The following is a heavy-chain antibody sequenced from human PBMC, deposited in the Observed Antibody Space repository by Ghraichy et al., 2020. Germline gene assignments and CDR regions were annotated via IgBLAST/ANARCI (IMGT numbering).Heavy chain of an antibody. CDR1: FTRGG. CDR3: ARSGLYDYVWGP. CDR2: ISAYNGNT. D-gene: IGHD3-16*01. Sequence: FTRGGISWVRQAPGQGLEWMGWISAYNGNTNYAQKLQGRVTMTTDTSTSTAYMELRSLRSDDTAVYYCARSGLYDYVWGPWGQGTLVTVSS. V-gene: IGHV1-18*01. J-gene: IGHJ5*02.